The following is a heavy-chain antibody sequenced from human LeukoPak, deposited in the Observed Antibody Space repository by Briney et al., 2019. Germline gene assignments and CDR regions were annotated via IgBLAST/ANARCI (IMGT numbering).Heavy chain of an antibody. V-gene: IGHV3-7*03. CDR2: IKQGGSEK. Sequence: PGGSLRFSCAASGFTFSSYWMSWVRQAPGKGLEWVANIKQGGSEKYYVDSVKGRFTISRDNAKNSLYLQMNSLRAEDTAVYYCARDAGVEQWLSPLDYWGQGTLVTVSS. J-gene: IGHJ4*02. D-gene: IGHD6-19*01. CDR1: GFTFSSYW. CDR3: ARDAGVEQWLSPLDY.